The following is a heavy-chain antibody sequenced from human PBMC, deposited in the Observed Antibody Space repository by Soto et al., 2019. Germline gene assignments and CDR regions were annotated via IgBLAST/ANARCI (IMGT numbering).Heavy chain of an antibody. V-gene: IGHV3-30-3*01. CDR2: ISYDGSNK. D-gene: IGHD2-8*01. Sequence: PGGSLRLSCAASGCTFSGDAMHWVRQAPGKGREWVAVISYDGSNKYYAESVKGRLTISRDNSKNRLYLRMKSLRAEDTPAYHCAREGVRGTENYFDYRGKGPLVTVSS. CDR3: AREGVRGTENYFDY. J-gene: IGHJ4*02. CDR1: GCTFSGDA.